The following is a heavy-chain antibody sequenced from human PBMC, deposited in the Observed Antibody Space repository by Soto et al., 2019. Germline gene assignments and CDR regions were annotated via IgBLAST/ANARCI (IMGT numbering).Heavy chain of an antibody. Sequence: GGSLRLSCAASGFTFSSYAMHWVRQAPGKGLEWVAVISYDGSNKYYADSVKGRFTISRDNSKNTLYLQMNSLRAEDTAVYYCARGAAAGTLGNRYYWGQGTLVTVSS. V-gene: IGHV3-30-3*01. D-gene: IGHD6-13*01. CDR1: GFTFSSYA. J-gene: IGHJ4*02. CDR3: ARGAAAGTLGNRYY. CDR2: ISYDGSNK.